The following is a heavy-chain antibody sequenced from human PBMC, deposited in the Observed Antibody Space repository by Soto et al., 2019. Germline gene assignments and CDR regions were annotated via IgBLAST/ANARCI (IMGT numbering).Heavy chain of an antibody. J-gene: IGHJ3*02. CDR2: IYPGDSDT. V-gene: IGHV5-51*01. D-gene: IGHD3-22*01. CDR3: ARLWPPMIVGGTGAFDI. CDR1: GYSFTSYW. Sequence: GESLKISCKGSGYSFTSYWIGWVRQMPGKGLEWMGIIYPGDSDTRYSPYFQGQVTISADKSISTAYLQWSSLKASDTSMYYCARLWPPMIVGGTGAFDIWGQGTMVTVSS.